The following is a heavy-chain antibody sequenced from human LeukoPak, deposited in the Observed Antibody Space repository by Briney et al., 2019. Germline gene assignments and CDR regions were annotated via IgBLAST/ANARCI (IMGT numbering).Heavy chain of an antibody. V-gene: IGHV3-21*01. D-gene: IGHD6-13*01. J-gene: IGHJ3*02. Sequence: GGSLRHSCAASGFTFSSYSMNWVRQAPGKGLEWVSSISSSSSYIYYADSVKGRFTISRDNAKNSLYLQMNSLRAEDTAVYYCARAYSSSWMKAFDIWGQGTMVTVSS. CDR1: GFTFSSYS. CDR3: ARAYSSSWMKAFDI. CDR2: ISSSSSYI.